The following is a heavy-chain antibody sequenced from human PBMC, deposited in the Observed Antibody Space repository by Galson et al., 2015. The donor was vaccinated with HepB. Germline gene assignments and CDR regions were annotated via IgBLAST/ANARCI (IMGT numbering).Heavy chain of an antibody. V-gene: IGHV4-34*01. CDR1: GGSLGDYY. CDR3: ARPLGGI. CDR2: IQHSGST. Sequence: SETLSLTCAVSGGSLGDYYWTWIRQSPGKGLEWVGEIQHSGSTNYNPSLESRITMSVDTSKNQFSLRLRSVTATDTAVYYCARPLGGIWGQGTLVTVS. J-gene: IGHJ4*02. D-gene: IGHD3-10*01.